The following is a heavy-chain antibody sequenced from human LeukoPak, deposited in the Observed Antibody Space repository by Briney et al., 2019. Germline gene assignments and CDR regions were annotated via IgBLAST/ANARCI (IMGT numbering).Heavy chain of an antibody. D-gene: IGHD4-23*01. J-gene: IGHJ4*02. CDR1: GFTVSSNY. Sequence: PGGSLRLSCAASGFTVSSNYMSWVRQAPGKGLEWVSVIYSGGSTYYADSVKGRFTISRDNSKNTLYLQMNSLRAEDTAVYYCARFGTVGLLGATSSDYWGQGTLVTVSS. CDR3: ARFGTVGLLGATSSDY. CDR2: IYSGGST. V-gene: IGHV3-53*01.